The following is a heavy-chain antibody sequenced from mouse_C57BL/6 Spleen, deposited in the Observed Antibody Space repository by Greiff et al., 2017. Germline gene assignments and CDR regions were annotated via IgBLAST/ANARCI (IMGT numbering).Heavy chain of an antibody. J-gene: IGHJ4*01. CDR3: ARACLLGDYYAMDY. CDR2: ISSGSSTI. CDR1: GFTFSDYG. Sequence: DVKLVESGGGLVKPGGSLKLSCAASGFTFSDYGMHWVRQAPEKGLEWVAYISSGSSTIYYADKVKGRFTLSRDNAKNTLFLHMTSLRSEDTAMYYCARACLLGDYYAMDYWGQGTSVTVSS. D-gene: IGHD2-1*01. V-gene: IGHV5-17*01.